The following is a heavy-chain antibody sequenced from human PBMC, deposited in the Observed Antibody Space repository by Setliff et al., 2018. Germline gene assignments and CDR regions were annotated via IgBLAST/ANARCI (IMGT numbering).Heavy chain of an antibody. CDR2: INPNSGGT. V-gene: IGHV1-2*02. J-gene: IGHJ4*02. D-gene: IGHD2-21*02. Sequence: GASVQVSCKASGYTFTGYYMHWVRQAPGQGLEWVGWINPNSGGTNYAQKFQGRVTMTRDTSISTAYMELSRLRSDDTAVYYCARTGHCGGDCYGFDYWGQGTLVTVSS. CDR3: ARTGHCGGDCYGFDY. CDR1: GYTFTGYY.